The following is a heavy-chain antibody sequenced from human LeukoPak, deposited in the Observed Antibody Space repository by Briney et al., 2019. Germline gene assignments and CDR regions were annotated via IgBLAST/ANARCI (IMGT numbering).Heavy chain of an antibody. CDR2: ITISGHTK. J-gene: IGHJ5*02. CDR1: GFDLSTYE. Sequence: GGSLRLSCAAPGFDLSTYEMNWVRQAPGKGLEWIADITISGHTKNYADSVKGRFTISRDNARTSLYLQMNSLRVEDTGVYYCARGDPHADLWGQGTLVTVSS. V-gene: IGHV3-48*03. CDR3: ARGDPHADL.